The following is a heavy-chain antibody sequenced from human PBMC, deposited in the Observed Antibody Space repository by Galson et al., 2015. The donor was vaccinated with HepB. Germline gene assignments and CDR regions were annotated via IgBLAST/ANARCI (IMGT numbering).Heavy chain of an antibody. CDR2: ISYDGSNK. CDR1: GFTFSSYA. D-gene: IGHD3-22*01. J-gene: IGHJ4*02. CDR3: ASEAPPDYYYMC. Sequence: SLRLSCAASGFTFSSYAMHWVRQAPGKGLEWVAVISYDGSNKYYADSVKGRFTISRDNSKNTLYLQMNSLRAEDTAVYYCASEAPPDYYYMCWGQGTLVTVSS. V-gene: IGHV3-30*04.